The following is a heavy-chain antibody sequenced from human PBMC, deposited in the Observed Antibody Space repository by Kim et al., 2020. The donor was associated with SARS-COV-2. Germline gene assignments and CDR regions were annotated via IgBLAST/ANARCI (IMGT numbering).Heavy chain of an antibody. CDR2: N. D-gene: IGHD1-1*01. CDR3: TKVVELGRGFHY. Sequence: NDYAPSVKSRITINPATSKNQFSLQLNSVTPEDTAVYYCTKVVELGRGFHYWGQGTLVTVSS. J-gene: IGHJ4*02. V-gene: IGHV6-1*01.